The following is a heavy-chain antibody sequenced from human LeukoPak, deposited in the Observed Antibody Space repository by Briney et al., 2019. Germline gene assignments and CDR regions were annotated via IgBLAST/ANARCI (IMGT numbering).Heavy chain of an antibody. Sequence: RPEGSLRLSCAASGFTFDDYGMSWVRQVAGQGLEWVSGIDWNGASTGYADSVKGRFTISRDNAKKSLYLQMNSLRAEDTALYYCARGSTMVSDYWGQGTLVTVSS. D-gene: IGHD3-10*01. CDR2: IDWNGAST. CDR1: GFTFDDYG. CDR3: ARGSTMVSDY. J-gene: IGHJ4*02. V-gene: IGHV3-20*04.